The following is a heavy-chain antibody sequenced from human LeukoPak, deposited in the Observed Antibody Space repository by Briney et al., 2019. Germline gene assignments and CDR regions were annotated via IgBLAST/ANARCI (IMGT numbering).Heavy chain of an antibody. V-gene: IGHV3-33*06. J-gene: IGHJ4*02. CDR3: AKPVDYGDYVWVVHY. CDR2: IWYDGSNK. D-gene: IGHD4-17*01. CDR1: GFPLSSYG. Sequence: GGSLRLSCAASGFPLSSYGVHWVRQAPGKGLEWVAVIWYDGSNKYYADSVKGRFTISRDNSKNTLYLLMNSLRAEDTAVYYCAKPVDYGDYVWVVHYWGQGTLVTVSS.